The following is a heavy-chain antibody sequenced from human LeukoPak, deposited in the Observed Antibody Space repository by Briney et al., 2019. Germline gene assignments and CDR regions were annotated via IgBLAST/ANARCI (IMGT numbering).Heavy chain of an antibody. V-gene: IGHV5-51*01. CDR3: AAHNYDFWRGPFDY. CDR1: GYSFTSYW. J-gene: IGHJ4*02. D-gene: IGHD3-3*01. Sequence: GESLKISCKGSGYSFTSYWIGWVRQMPGKGLEWMGIIYPGDSDTKYSPSFQGQVTISADKSISTAYLQWSSLMASDTAIYYCAAHNYDFWRGPFDYWGQGTLVTVSS. CDR2: IYPGDSDT.